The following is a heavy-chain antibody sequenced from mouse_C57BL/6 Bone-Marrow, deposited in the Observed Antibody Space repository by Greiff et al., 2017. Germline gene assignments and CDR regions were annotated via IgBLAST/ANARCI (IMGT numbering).Heavy chain of an antibody. V-gene: IGHV1-36*01. CDR1: GFTFTDYY. CDR3: ARSPLCYGGSNYCAMDY. CDR2: VYPYTGGT. J-gene: IGHJ4*01. Sequence: EVQLQQSGPVLVKPGPSVKISCKASGFTFTDYYMHWVKQSHGQSLEWIGLVYPYTGGTSYTQKFKGKATLTVDTSSSTAYMELNSLTSKATADYYCARSPLCYGGSNYCAMDYWGKGTSVTVSS. D-gene: IGHD1-1*01.